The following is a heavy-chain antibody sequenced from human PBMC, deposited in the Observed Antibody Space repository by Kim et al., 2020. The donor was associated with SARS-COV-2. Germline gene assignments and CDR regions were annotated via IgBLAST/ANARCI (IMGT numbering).Heavy chain of an antibody. CDR2: IYSGGST. D-gene: IGHD2-2*02. CDR3: ARGPDIVVVPAALREYYFDY. V-gene: IGHV3-66*02. J-gene: IGHJ4*02. CDR1: GFTVSSNY. Sequence: GGSLRLSCAASGFTVSSNYMSWVRQAPGKGLEWVSVIYSGGSTYYADSVKGRFTISRDNSKNTLYLQMNSLRAEDTAVYYCARGPDIVVVPAALREYYFDYWGQGTLVTVSS.